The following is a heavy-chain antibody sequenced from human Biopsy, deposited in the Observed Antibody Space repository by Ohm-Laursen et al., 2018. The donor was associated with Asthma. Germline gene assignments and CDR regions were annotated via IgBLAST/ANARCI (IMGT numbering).Heavy chain of an antibody. V-gene: IGHV1-18*01. CDR3: TRAVDYSHYYGIDV. Sequence: SSVKVSCKTSGHTFNSAGITWVRQAPGQGLEWMGWISVYNGNTKVAQKLQDRVTMITDTSTSTAYMELRSLRSDDTAVYFCTRAVDYSHYYGIDVWGQGTTVTVS. CDR1: GHTFNSAG. CDR2: ISVYNGNT. J-gene: IGHJ6*02. D-gene: IGHD3-10*01.